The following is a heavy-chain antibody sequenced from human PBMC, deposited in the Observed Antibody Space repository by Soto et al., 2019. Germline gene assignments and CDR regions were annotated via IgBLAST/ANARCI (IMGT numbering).Heavy chain of an antibody. Sequence: EVQLVESGGGLVQPGRSLRLSCAASGFTFDDYALHWVRQAPGKGLEWVSGNSWNSGTIGYADSVQGRFTISRDNAKNSLSLHMNSLTAEDTALYYCLTAGGPSAADLEFKYWRQGTLITVSS. V-gene: IGHV3-9*01. CDR2: NSWNSGTI. D-gene: IGHD6-13*01. CDR3: LTAGGPSAADLEFKY. CDR1: GFTFDDYA. J-gene: IGHJ4*02.